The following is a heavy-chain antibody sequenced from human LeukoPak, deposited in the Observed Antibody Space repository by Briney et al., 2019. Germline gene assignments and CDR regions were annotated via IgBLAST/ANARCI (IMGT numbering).Heavy chain of an antibody. Sequence: GGSLRLSCAASGFTFSSYGMSWVRQAPGKGLEWVSAISGSGGSTYYADSVKGRFTISRDNSKNTLYLQMNSLRAEDTAVYYCAKGFGSGWALDYWGQGTLVTVSS. CDR1: GFTFSSYG. D-gene: IGHD6-19*01. J-gene: IGHJ4*02. CDR2: ISGSGGST. V-gene: IGHV3-23*01. CDR3: AKGFGSGWALDY.